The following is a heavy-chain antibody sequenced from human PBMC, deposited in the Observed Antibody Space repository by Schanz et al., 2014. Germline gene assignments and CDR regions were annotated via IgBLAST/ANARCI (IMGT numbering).Heavy chain of an antibody. D-gene: IGHD1-26*01. CDR2: ISSGSTFE. J-gene: IGHJ3*02. V-gene: IGHV3-21*04. Sequence: EVQLVESGGGLVKPGGSLRLSCVASGFIFDNYAMNWVRRAPGKGLEWVASISSGSTFEYYADSVMGRFTISRDNAKNTLYLQMNTLRGEDTAVYYCARDLLGKSGNSSAFDIWGQGTMVTVSS. CDR3: ARDLLGKSGNSSAFDI. CDR1: GFIFDNYA.